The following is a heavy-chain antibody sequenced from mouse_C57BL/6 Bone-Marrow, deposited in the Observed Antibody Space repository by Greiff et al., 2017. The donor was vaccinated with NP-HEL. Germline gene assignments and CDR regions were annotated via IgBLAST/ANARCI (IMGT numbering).Heavy chain of an antibody. V-gene: IGHV5-4*03. CDR1: GFTFSSYA. CDR2: ISDGGSYT. Sequence: VILVDSVGGLVKPGGSLKLSCAASGFTFSSYAMSWVRQTPEKRLEWVATISDGGSYTYYPDNVKGRFTISRDNAKNNLYLQMSHLKSEDTAMYYCARVDGYDWYFDVWGTGTTVTVSS. CDR3: ARVDGYDWYFDV. D-gene: IGHD2-2*01. J-gene: IGHJ1*03.